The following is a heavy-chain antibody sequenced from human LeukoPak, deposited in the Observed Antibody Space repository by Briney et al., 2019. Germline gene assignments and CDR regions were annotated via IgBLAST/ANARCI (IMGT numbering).Heavy chain of an antibody. J-gene: IGHJ5*02. CDR2: IYPGDSDT. Sequence: GESLKISCKGSGYSFTSYWIGWVRQMPGKGLEWMGIIYPGDSDTRYSPSFQGQVTISADKSISTAYLQWSSLKASDTAMYYCARHYYGSGLFKETGHNWFDPWGQGTLVTVSS. V-gene: IGHV5-51*01. CDR1: GYSFTSYW. CDR3: ARHYYGSGLFKETGHNWFDP. D-gene: IGHD3-10*01.